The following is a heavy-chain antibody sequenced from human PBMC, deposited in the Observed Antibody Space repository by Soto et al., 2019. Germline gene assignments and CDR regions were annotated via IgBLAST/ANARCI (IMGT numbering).Heavy chain of an antibody. J-gene: IGHJ6*02. CDR3: ARENSSSRSDYYYYGMDV. CDR1: GGTFSSYA. CDR2: IIPIFGTA. Sequence: SVKVSCKASGGTFSSYAISWVRQAPGQGLEWMGGIIPIFGTANYAQKFQGRVTITADESTSTAYMELSSLRSEDTAVYYCARENSSSRSDYYYYGMDVWGQGTTVTVSS. D-gene: IGHD6-13*01. V-gene: IGHV1-69*13.